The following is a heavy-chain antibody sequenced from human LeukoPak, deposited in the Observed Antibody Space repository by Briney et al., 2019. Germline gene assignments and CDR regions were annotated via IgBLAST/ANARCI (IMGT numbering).Heavy chain of an antibody. V-gene: IGHV3-7*01. Sequence: PGGSLRLSCAASGFTFSSYWMSWVRQAPGKGLEWVANIKQDGGEKYYVESVKGRFTISRDNAKNSLYLQMNSLRAEDTAVYYCARVTIFGVVGNYYYYYMDVWGKGTTVTVSS. D-gene: IGHD3-3*01. CDR3: ARVTIFGVVGNYYYYYMDV. CDR2: IKQDGGEK. CDR1: GFTFSSYW. J-gene: IGHJ6*03.